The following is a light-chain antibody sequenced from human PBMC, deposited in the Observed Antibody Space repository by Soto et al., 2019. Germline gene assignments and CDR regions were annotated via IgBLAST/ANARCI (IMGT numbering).Light chain of an antibody. CDR1: QSISSW. CDR3: QQYNSYSLT. V-gene: IGKV1-5*03. CDR2: KAS. J-gene: IGKJ4*01. Sequence: DIQMTQSPSTLSASVGDRVTITCRASQSISSWLAWYQQKPGKAPKLLIYKASSLESGVPSRFSGSGSGTEFTLTSSILQPDDFATYYCQQYNSYSLTFGEGTKVEIK.